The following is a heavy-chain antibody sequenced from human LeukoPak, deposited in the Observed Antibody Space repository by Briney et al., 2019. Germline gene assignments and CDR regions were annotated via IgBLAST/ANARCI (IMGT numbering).Heavy chain of an antibody. CDR3: ARFTGYSYGERFYYFDY. CDR1: GGSISSGSYY. D-gene: IGHD5-18*01. Sequence: SQTLSLTCTVSGGSISSGSYYWSWIRQPAGKGLEWIARIYTSGSTNYNPSLKSRVTISVDTSKNQFSLKLSSVTAADTAVYYCARFTGYSYGERFYYFDYWGQGTLVTVSS. J-gene: IGHJ4*02. V-gene: IGHV4-61*02. CDR2: IYTSGST.